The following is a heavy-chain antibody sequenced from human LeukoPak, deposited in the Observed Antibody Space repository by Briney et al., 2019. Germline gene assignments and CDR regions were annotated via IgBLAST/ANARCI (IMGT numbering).Heavy chain of an antibody. Sequence: SQTLSLTCTVSGGSISSGDYYWSWIRQPPGKGLEWIGYIYYSGSTYYNPSLKSRVTISVDTSKNQFSLKLSSVTAADTAVYYCARAPSGGEQQLASYYFDYRGQGTLVTVSS. V-gene: IGHV4-30-4*01. CDR3: ARAPSGGEQQLASYYFDY. CDR1: GGSISSGDYY. D-gene: IGHD6-13*01. CDR2: IYYSGST. J-gene: IGHJ4*02.